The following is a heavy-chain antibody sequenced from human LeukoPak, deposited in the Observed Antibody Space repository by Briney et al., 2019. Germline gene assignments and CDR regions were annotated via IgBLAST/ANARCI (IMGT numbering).Heavy chain of an antibody. CDR1: GFTFSSYA. D-gene: IGHD6-19*01. Sequence: PGGSLRLSCSASGFTFSSYAMHWVRQAPGKGLEYVSAISSNGGSTYYADSVKGRFTISRDNSKNTLYLQMSSLRAEDTALYYCEKDPVAGPAVYAEYFHHWGQGTLVTVSS. CDR3: EKDPVAGPAVYAEYFHH. CDR2: ISSNGGST. J-gene: IGHJ1*01. V-gene: IGHV3-64D*06.